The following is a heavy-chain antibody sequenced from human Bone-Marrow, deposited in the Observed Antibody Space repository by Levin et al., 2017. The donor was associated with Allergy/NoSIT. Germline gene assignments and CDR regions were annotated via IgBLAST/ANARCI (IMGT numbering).Heavy chain of an antibody. Sequence: SCAASGFTFSGYAMTWVRQAPGKGLEWVSAIIGTGGSTYYADSVKGRFTVSRDNSKNTLYLQMNSLRAEDTAMYYCAKRDYFDSSTYSPLLDYWGQGTLVTVSS. CDR1: GFTFSGYA. V-gene: IGHV3-23*01. D-gene: IGHD3-22*01. CDR3: AKRDYFDSSTYSPLLDY. J-gene: IGHJ4*02. CDR2: IIGTGGST.